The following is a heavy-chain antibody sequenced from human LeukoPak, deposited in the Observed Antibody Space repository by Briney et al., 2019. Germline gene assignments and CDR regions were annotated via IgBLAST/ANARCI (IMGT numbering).Heavy chain of an antibody. CDR3: ARAPFLDLWSGYSFDY. J-gene: IGHJ4*02. CDR1: GYNFKDYH. CDR2: ISPNSGGT. V-gene: IGHV1-2*02. Sequence: ASVRVSCQASGYNFKDYHIHWVRQAPGQGLEWMGFISPNSGGTNYALQFRGRVTVTGDTSINTAYLEIKNLKSDDTAVYYCARAPFLDLWSGYSFDYWGQGTLVAVSS. D-gene: IGHD3-3*01.